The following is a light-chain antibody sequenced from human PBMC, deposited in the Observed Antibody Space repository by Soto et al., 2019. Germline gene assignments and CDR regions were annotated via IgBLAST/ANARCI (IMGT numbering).Light chain of an antibody. Sequence: QSSLTQPPSVSGSPGQSVTISCTGTSSDVGRYNRVSWYQQPPGTAPKLLIYEVRNRPSGVPDRFAGSKSANTASLTISGLQAEDEADYYCSLDTANSTFVFGAGTKVTVL. V-gene: IGLV2-18*01. CDR1: SSDVGRYNR. CDR3: SLDTANSTFV. J-gene: IGLJ1*01. CDR2: EVR.